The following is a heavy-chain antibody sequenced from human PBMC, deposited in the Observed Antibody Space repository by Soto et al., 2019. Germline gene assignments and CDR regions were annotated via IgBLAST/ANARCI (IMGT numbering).Heavy chain of an antibody. Sequence: SETLSLTCTVSGGSISSYYWSLIRQPPGKGLEWIGYIYYSGSTNYNPSLKSRVTISVDTSKNQFSLKLSSVTAADTAVYYCARHDSVVPAAIGFDPWGQGTLVTVSS. CDR1: GGSISSYY. CDR2: IYYSGST. V-gene: IGHV4-59*08. CDR3: ARHDSVVPAAIGFDP. J-gene: IGHJ5*02. D-gene: IGHD2-2*01.